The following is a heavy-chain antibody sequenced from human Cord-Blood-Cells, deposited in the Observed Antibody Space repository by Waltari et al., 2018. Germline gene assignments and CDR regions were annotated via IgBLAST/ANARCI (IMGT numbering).Heavy chain of an antibody. J-gene: IGHJ3*02. D-gene: IGHD6-13*01. V-gene: IGHV4-34*01. CDR1: GGSFSGYY. CDR2: INHSGST. Sequence: QVQLQQWGAGLLKPSETLSLTCAVYGGSFSGYYWSWIRQPPGTGLEWIGEINHSGSTNYNPSLKSRVTTSVDTSKNQFSLKLSSVTAADTAVYYCARGPLLDGIAAAGHDAFDIWGQGTMVTVSS. CDR3: ARGPLLDGIAAAGHDAFDI.